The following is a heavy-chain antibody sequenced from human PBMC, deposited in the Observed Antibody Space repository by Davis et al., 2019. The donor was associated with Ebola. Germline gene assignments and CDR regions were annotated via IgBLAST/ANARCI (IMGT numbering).Heavy chain of an antibody. V-gene: IGHV3-23*01. D-gene: IGHD2-2*01. CDR3: AKDGVVVPAAMSFGEAFDI. CDR2: ISGSGGSK. J-gene: IGHJ3*02. CDR1: GFTFSSYA. Sequence: PGGSLRLSCAVSGFTFSSYAMSWVRQAPGKGLEWVSAISGSGGSKYYADSVKGRFTISRDNYKNTLYLQMNSLRAEDTAVYYCAKDGVVVPAAMSFGEAFDIWGQGTMVTVSS.